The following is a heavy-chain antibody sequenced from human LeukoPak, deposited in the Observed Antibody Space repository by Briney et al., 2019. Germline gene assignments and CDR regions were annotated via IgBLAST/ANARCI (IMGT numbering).Heavy chain of an antibody. CDR2: ISGSGGST. J-gene: IGHJ4*02. V-gene: IGHV3-23*01. D-gene: IGHD3-3*01. Sequence: GGSLRLSCGASGFTFSSYAMSWVRQAPGKALEWVSAISGSGGSTYYADSVKGRFTISRDNSKNTLYLQMNSLRAEDTAVYYCAKGRWFWSGYYPFDYWGQGTLVTVSS. CDR1: GFTFSSYA. CDR3: AKGRWFWSGYYPFDY.